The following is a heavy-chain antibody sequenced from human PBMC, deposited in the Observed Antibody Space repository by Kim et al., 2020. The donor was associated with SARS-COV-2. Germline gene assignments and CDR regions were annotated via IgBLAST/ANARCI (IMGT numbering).Heavy chain of an antibody. CDR3: ARAGAYYYGSGRNFPDAFDI. D-gene: IGHD3-10*01. Sequence: SETLSLTCAVYGGSFSGYYWNWIRQPPGKGPEWIGEINHSGSTNYNPSLKSRVTVSVDTSKNQFSLKLSSVTAADTAVYYCARAGAYYYGSGRNFPDAFDIWGQGAMVTVSS. CDR2: INHSGST. V-gene: IGHV4-34*01. CDR1: GGSFSGYY. J-gene: IGHJ3*02.